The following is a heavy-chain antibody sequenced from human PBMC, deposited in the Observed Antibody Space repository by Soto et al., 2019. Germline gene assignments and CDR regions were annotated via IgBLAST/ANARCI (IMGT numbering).Heavy chain of an antibody. CDR2: INHVGIT. CDR3: ARAQFYSGSGRYNNLMFDP. CDR1: GGSFRGFY. V-gene: IGHV4-34*01. J-gene: IGHJ5*02. D-gene: IGHD3-10*01. Sequence: SETLSLTCAVSGGSFRGFYWTWIRQSPGKGLEWLGDINHVGITNYNPSLKSRVSIPVDTSKSQFSLKLSSVTAADTAVYYCARAQFYSGSGRYNNLMFDPWGQGIQVTVSS.